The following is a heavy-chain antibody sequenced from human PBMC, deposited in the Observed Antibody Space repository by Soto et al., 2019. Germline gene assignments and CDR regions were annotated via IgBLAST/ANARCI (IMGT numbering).Heavy chain of an antibody. CDR3: ASVSYYYDSSGYYYYDY. V-gene: IGHV5-51*01. CDR1: GYSFTSYW. D-gene: IGHD3-22*01. CDR2: IYPGDSDT. J-gene: IGHJ4*02. Sequence: GESLKISCKGSGYSFTSYWIGWVRQMPGKGLEWMGIIYPGDSDTRYSPYFQGQVTISADKSISTAYLQWSSLKASDTAMYYFASVSYYYDSSGYYYYDYWGQGTLVTVSS.